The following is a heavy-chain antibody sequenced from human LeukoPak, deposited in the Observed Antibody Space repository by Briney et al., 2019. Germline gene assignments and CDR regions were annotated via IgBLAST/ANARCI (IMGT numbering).Heavy chain of an antibody. J-gene: IGHJ4*02. CDR1: GFTFSSYE. D-gene: IGHD3-10*01. CDR3: ARAQELLWFGELRALDY. CDR2: ISSSGSTI. Sequence: GGSLRLSCAASGFTFSSYEMNWVRQAPGKGQEWVSYISSSGSTIYYADSVKGRFTISRDNAKNSLYLQMNNLRAEDTAVYYCARAQELLWFGELRALDYWGQGTLVTVSS. V-gene: IGHV3-48*03.